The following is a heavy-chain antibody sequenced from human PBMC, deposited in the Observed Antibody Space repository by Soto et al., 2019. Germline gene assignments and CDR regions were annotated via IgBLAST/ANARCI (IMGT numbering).Heavy chain of an antibody. J-gene: IGHJ4*02. Sequence: QTQLVQSGPEVKKPGTSVKVSCKASGFTFTSSAVQWVRQARGQRLEWIGWIVVGSGNTNYAQKFQERVTITRDMSTSTAYMELSSLRSEDTAVYYCAAAGNCSGSDYWGQGTLVTVSS. D-gene: IGHD2-15*01. CDR3: AAAGNCSGSDY. CDR1: GFTFTSSA. V-gene: IGHV1-58*01. CDR2: IVVGSGNT.